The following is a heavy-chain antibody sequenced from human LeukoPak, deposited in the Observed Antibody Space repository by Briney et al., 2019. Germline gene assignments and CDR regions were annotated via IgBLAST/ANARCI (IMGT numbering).Heavy chain of an antibody. J-gene: IGHJ5*02. CDR3: ASGGRPMEYQLLYLGWFDP. CDR2: IIPIFGTA. CDR1: GGTFSSYA. Sequence: SVKVSCQASGGTFSSYAISWVRQAPGQGLEWMGGIIPIFGTANFAQKFQGRVTITADESTSTAYMELSSLRSEDTAVYYCASGGRPMEYQLLYLGWFDPWGQGTLVTVSS. V-gene: IGHV1-69*01. D-gene: IGHD2-2*02.